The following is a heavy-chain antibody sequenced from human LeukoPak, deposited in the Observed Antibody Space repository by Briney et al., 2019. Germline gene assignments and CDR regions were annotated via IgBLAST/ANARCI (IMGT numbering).Heavy chain of an antibody. D-gene: IGHD2-15*01. Sequence: ASVKVSCKASGYTFTSYYMHWVRQAPGQGLEWMGIINPSGGSTSYAQKFQGRVTMTRDTSTSTVYMELSSLRSEDTAVYYCARDGYVMVVAASLALRLDYWGQGTLVTVSS. V-gene: IGHV1-46*01. CDR1: GYTFTSYY. J-gene: IGHJ4*02. CDR3: ARDGYVMVVAASLALRLDY. CDR2: INPSGGST.